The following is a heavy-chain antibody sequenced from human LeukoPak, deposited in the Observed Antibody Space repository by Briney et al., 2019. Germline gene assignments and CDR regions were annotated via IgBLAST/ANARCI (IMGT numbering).Heavy chain of an antibody. CDR1: GYTFTSYG. CDR2: LSAYNGNT. J-gene: IGHJ6*03. CDR3: ARVCSSGYYYYYMDV. D-gene: IGHD2-2*01. Sequence: ASVKVSCKASGYTFTSYGISWVRQAPGQGIEWMGWLSAYNGNTNYAQKLQGRVTMTTDTSTSTAYMELRSLRSDDTAVYYCARVCSSGYYYYYMDVWGKGTTVTVSS. V-gene: IGHV1-18*01.